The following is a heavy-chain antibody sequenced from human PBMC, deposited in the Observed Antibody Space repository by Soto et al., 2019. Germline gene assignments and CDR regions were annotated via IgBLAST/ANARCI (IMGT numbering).Heavy chain of an antibody. J-gene: IGHJ3*02. V-gene: IGHV3-7*01. CDR1: GFTFSRYW. CDR3: ARGDTPMITGMDSFDI. CDR2: IKQDGTEK. Sequence: QPGGSLRLSCAASGFTFSRYWMNWVRQAPGKGLEWVANIKQDGTEKNYVDSVKGRFTISRDNARNSLYLQMDSLRAEDTAVYFCARGDTPMITGMDSFDIWGQGTMGTVAS. D-gene: IGHD5-18*01.